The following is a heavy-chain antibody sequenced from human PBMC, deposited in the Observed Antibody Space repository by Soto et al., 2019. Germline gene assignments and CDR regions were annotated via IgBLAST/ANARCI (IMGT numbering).Heavy chain of an antibody. D-gene: IGHD5-12*01. V-gene: IGHV4-59*01. CDR3: ARERNLGRWLQPLDF. Sequence: QVQLQVSGPGLVKPSETLSLTCTVSGDSISAYSWSWVRQPPGKGLEWIGNIHYNGNTKYNPSLKSQLTMSVDTSKNQFSLRLISVTAADTAIYFCARERNLGRWLQPLDFWGQGTLVTVSS. J-gene: IGHJ4*02. CDR1: GDSISAYS. CDR2: IHYNGNT.